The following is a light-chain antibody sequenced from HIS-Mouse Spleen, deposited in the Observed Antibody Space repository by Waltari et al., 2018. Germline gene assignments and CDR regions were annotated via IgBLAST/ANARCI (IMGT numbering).Light chain of an antibody. CDR2: GAS. CDR3: QQYYSYPPWT. Sequence: AIRMTQSPSSLSASTGDRVTLPCRASQGISSYLAWYQQKPGQAPKLLIYGASTWQSGIPARFSGSGSGTEFTLTISCLQSEDFAAYYCQQYYSYPPWTFGQGTKVEIK. J-gene: IGKJ1*01. CDR1: QGISSY. V-gene: IGKV1-8*01.